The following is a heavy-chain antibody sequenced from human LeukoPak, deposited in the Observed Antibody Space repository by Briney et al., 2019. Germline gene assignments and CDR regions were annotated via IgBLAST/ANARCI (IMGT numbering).Heavy chain of an antibody. V-gene: IGHV1-2*02. D-gene: IGHD6-13*01. J-gene: IGHJ4*02. CDR2: INPNSGGT. CDR1: GYTFTSYG. Sequence: ASVKVSCKASGYTFTSYGISWVRQAPGQGLEWMGWINPNSGGTNYAQKFQGRVTMTRDTSISTAYMELSRLRSDDTAVYYCAREGEYSSSWYSDWGQGTLVTVSS. CDR3: AREGEYSSSWYSD.